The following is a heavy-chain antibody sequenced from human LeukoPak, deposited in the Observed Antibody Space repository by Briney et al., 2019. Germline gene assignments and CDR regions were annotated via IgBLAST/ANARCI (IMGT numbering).Heavy chain of an antibody. V-gene: IGHV1-69*13. Sequence: GASVKVSCKASGGTFSSYAISWVRQAPGQGLEWMGGIIPIFGTANYAQKFQGRVTITADESTSTAHMELSSLRSEDTAVYYCASDSGGYLPYWGQGTLVTVSS. D-gene: IGHD5-12*01. CDR2: IIPIFGTA. J-gene: IGHJ4*02. CDR3: ASDSGGYLPY. CDR1: GGTFSSYA.